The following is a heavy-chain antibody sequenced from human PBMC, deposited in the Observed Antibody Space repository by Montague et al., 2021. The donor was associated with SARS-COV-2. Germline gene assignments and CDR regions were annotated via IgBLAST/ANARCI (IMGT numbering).Heavy chain of an antibody. Sequence: SLRLSCAGSGFPFGDYAMSWVRQAPGKGLQWVGIIGARAYGGTTDYAASVKGRFTISRDDSRSVAYLQLNSLKTEDTAVYYCTSNASPYYGVDVWGQGTTVTVSS. CDR2: IGARAYGGTT. CDR3: TSNASPYYGVDV. CDR1: GFPFGDYA. J-gene: IGHJ6*02. V-gene: IGHV3-49*04.